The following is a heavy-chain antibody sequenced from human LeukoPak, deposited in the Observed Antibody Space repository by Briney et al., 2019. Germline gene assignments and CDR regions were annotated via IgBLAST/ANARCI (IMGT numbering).Heavy chain of an antibody. CDR1: GITLSTYW. V-gene: IGHV3-7*04. Sequence: GGSLRLSCAASGITLSTYWMSWVRQAPGKGLEWVANIKQDGSEKNYVDSVKGRFTISRDNARNSLYLQMDSLRAEDTALYYCARGGLYWHIWGQGTMFTVSS. CDR2: IKQDGSEK. D-gene: IGHD2-15*01. CDR3: ARGGLYWHI. J-gene: IGHJ3*02.